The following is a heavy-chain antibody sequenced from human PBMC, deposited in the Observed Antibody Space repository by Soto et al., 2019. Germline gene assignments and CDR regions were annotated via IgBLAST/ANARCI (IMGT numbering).Heavy chain of an antibody. CDR2: VYWDDDK. CDR1: GFSLSTSGVG. CDR3: AHSFYYDGSGITGA. V-gene: IGHV2-5*02. J-gene: IGHJ5*02. Sequence: QITLKESGPTLVKPTQTLTMTCTFSGFSLSTSGVGVGWIRQPPGKALEWLALVYWDDDKRYSPSLKSRLTITKDTSKTLVVLTMTNMDPVDTATYYCAHSFYYDGSGITGAWGQGTLVTVSS. D-gene: IGHD3-10*01.